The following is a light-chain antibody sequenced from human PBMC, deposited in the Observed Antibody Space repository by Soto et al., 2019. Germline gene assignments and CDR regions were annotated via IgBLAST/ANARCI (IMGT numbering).Light chain of an antibody. Sequence: DIQMTQSPSCLSASVGDRVTITCRASQSIGPYLSWYQQKPGKPPSLLIYVASALEGGVPSRFSGSGSGTDFTLTISSLQPEDFASYFCQQSHSSPLTFGQGTKVDIK. CDR2: VAS. V-gene: IGKV1-39*01. J-gene: IGKJ1*01. CDR1: QSIGPY. CDR3: QQSHSSPLT.